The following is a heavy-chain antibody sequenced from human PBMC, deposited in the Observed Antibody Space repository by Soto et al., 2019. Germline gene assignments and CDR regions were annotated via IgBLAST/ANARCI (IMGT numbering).Heavy chain of an antibody. CDR2: INPSGGST. CDR3: ARRSAARRDYYYYGMDV. CDR1: GYTFTSYY. Sequence: ASVKVSCKASGYTFTSYYMHRVRQAPGQGLEWMGIINPSGGSTSYAQKFQGRVTMTRDTSTSTVYMELSSLRSEDTAVYYCARRSAARRDYYYYGMDVWGQGTTVTVSS. V-gene: IGHV1-46*01. D-gene: IGHD6-6*01. J-gene: IGHJ6*02.